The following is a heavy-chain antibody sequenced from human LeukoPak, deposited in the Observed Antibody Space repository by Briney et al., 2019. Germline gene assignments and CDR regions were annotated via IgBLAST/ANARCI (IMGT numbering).Heavy chain of an antibody. J-gene: IGHJ6*02. V-gene: IGHV3-48*02. CDR2: ISTTGTTI. CDR1: GFTFSAYH. D-gene: IGHD1-1*01. Sequence: GGSLRLSCAASGFTFSAYHINWVRQAPGKGLEWISYISTTGTTIHYADSVKGRFAISRDNAKSSLYLQMNSLRDEDTAVYYCARRGTGHGMDVWGQGTTVIVSS. CDR3: ARRGTGHGMDV.